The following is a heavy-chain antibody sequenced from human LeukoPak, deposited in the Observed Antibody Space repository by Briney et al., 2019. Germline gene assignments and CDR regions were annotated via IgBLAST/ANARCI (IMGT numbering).Heavy chain of an antibody. CDR3: ARDNYGPLDY. Sequence: GASVKVSCSVSGYSFTALYIHWVRQAPGQGLEWMGWIDPNSGGTRSAHKFRGRVTMTRDASINTVYMDLSGLGSDDTAIYFCARDNYGPLDYWGQGTLVTASS. CDR2: IDPNSGGT. CDR1: GYSFTALY. J-gene: IGHJ4*02. D-gene: IGHD3-16*01. V-gene: IGHV1-2*02.